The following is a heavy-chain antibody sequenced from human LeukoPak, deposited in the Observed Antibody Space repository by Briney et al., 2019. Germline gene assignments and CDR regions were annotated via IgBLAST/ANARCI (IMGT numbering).Heavy chain of an antibody. Sequence: GGSLRLSCAASGFPFNNFALNWVRRAPGKGLEWVSTITGTGERTYYADSVKGRFTISRDNPKKTLHLQMGSLRVEDTAIYYCAKGPASSWDDNSDGFEGNSWFFDLWGRGTRVTVSS. CDR1: GFPFNNFA. J-gene: IGHJ2*01. V-gene: IGHV3-23*01. CDR2: ITGTGERT. D-gene: IGHD1-1*01. CDR3: AKGPASSWDDNSDGFEGNSWFFDL.